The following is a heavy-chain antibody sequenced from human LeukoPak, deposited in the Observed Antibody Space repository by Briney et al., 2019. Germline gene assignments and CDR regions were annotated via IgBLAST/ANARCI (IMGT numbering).Heavy chain of an antibody. CDR1: GYTFTGYY. D-gene: IGHD3-22*01. Sequence: ASVKVSCKASGYTFTGYYMHWVRQAPGQGLEWMGWINPNSGGTNYAQKFQGRVTMTRDTSISTAYMELSRLRSDDTAVYYCARKSYYDSSGYYFPFDYWGQGTLVTVSS. CDR2: INPNSGGT. CDR3: ARKSYYDSSGYYFPFDY. J-gene: IGHJ4*02. V-gene: IGHV1-2*02.